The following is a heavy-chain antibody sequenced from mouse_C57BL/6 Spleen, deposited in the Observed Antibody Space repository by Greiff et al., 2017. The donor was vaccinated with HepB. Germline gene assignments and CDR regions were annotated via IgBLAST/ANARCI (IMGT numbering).Heavy chain of an antibody. D-gene: IGHD1-1*01. CDR3: ARDRGDYYGSSYAFDY. CDR1: GFTFSSYA. CDR2: ISDGGSYT. V-gene: IGHV5-4*01. Sequence: EVQLVESGGGLVKPGGSLKLSCAASGFTFSSYAMSWVRQTPEKRLEWVATISDGGSYTYYPDNVKGRFTISRDNAKNNLYMQMSHLKSEDTAMYYCARDRGDYYGSSYAFDYWGQGTTLTVSS. J-gene: IGHJ2*01.